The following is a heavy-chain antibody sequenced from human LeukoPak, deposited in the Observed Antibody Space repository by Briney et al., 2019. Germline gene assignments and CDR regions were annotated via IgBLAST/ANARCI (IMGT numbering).Heavy chain of an antibody. J-gene: IGHJ3*02. CDR2: IYYSGSA. D-gene: IGHD3-10*01. V-gene: IGHV4-59*08. CDR3: ARHLITMVRGVIIEGAFDI. CDR1: GGSISSYY. Sequence: SETLSLTCTVSGGSISSYYWSWIRQPPGKGLEWIGYIYYSGSANYNPSLKSRVTISVDTSKNQFSLKLSSVTAADTAVYYCARHLITMVRGVIIEGAFDIWGQGTMVTVSS.